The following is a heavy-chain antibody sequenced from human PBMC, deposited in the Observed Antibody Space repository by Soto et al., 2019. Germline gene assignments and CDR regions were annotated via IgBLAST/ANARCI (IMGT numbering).Heavy chain of an antibody. Sequence: VGSLRLSFAASGFPFSSYVMSGVRQAPGKGLEWVSGISGGGSNTFYADSVKVRFTISRDNSKNPLLLQMNSLGAEDTAVYYCAKDSNKYSSSLRGRYFDYWGQGIGVTVSS. V-gene: IGHV3-23*01. D-gene: IGHD4-4*01. J-gene: IGHJ4*02. CDR1: GFPFSSYV. CDR2: ISGGGSNT. CDR3: AKDSNKYSSSLRGRYFDY.